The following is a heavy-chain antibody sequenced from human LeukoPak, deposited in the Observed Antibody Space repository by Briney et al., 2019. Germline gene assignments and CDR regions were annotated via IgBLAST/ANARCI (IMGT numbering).Heavy chain of an antibody. J-gene: IGHJ5*02. D-gene: IGHD3-22*01. CDR3: AREGTMIVVVPDEGNWFDP. V-gene: IGHV7-4-1*02. Sequence: GASVKVSCKASGYTFTSYAMNWVRQAPGQGLEWMGWINTNTGNPTYAQGFTGRFVFSLDTSVSTAYLQISSLKAEDTAVYYCAREGTMIVVVPDEGNWFDPWGQGTLVTVSS. CDR1: GYTFTSYA. CDR2: INTNTGNP.